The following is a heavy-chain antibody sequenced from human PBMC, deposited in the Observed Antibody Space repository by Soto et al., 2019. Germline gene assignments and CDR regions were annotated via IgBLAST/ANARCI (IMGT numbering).Heavy chain of an antibody. CDR3: ASNYGDYFTAGPLDP. J-gene: IGHJ5*02. D-gene: IGHD4-17*01. CDR1: GYTFTSYG. Sequence: GASVKVSXKASGYTFTSYGISWVRQAPGQGLDWMGWIGAYNGNTNYAQKLQGRVTMTTDTSTSTAYMELRSLRSDDTAAYYCASNYGDYFTAGPLDPWGQGTLVTVSS. V-gene: IGHV1-18*01. CDR2: IGAYNGNT.